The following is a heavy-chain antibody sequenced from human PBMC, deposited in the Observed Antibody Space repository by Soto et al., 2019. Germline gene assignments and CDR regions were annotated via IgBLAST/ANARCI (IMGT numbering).Heavy chain of an antibody. J-gene: IGHJ4*02. CDR2: IYHSGST. Sequence: LSLTCAVSGYSISSGYYWGWIRQPPGKGLEWIGSIYHSGSTYYNPSLKSRVTISVDTSKNQFSLKLSSVTAADTAVYYCARDLSYDSSGYYHAPLDYWGQGTLVTVSS. CDR3: ARDLSYDSSGYYHAPLDY. D-gene: IGHD3-22*01. V-gene: IGHV4-38-2*02. CDR1: GYSISSGYY.